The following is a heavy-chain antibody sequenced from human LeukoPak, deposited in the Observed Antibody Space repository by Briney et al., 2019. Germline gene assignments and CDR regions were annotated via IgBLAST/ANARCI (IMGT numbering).Heavy chain of an antibody. Sequence: ASVKVSCKASGYTFTGYYMHWVRQAPGQGLEWMGWINPNSGGTNYAQKFQGRVTMTRDTSISTAYMELSRLRSDDTAVYYCARVPVFGELTGYNWGQGTLVTVSS. CDR3: ARVPVFGELTGYN. CDR2: INPNSGGT. CDR1: GYTFTGYY. V-gene: IGHV1-2*02. J-gene: IGHJ4*02. D-gene: IGHD3-10*01.